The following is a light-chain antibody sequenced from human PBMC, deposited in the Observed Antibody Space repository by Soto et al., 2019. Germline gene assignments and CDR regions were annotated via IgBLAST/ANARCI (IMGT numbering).Light chain of an antibody. CDR1: SSDVGGYNY. J-gene: IGLJ1*01. V-gene: IGLV2-14*01. CDR3: SSYTSSSTLV. Sequence: QSALTQPASVSGSPGQSISISCTGTSSDVGGYNYVSWYQQHPGKAPKLMIYDVNNRPSGVSDRFSGSKSGNTASLTISGLQAEDEADYYCSSYTSSSTLVFGTATKVTVL. CDR2: DVN.